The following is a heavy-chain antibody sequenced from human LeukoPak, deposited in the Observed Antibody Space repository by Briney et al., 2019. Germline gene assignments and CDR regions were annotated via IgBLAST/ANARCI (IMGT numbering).Heavy chain of an antibody. D-gene: IGHD2-2*01. Sequence: GGSLRLSCAASEFTFSRYWMHWVRQAPGKGLVWVSRISSDGSNIGYADSVKGRFTISRDNAKNTLYLQMNSLRAEDTAVYYCTTDNAPGMDVWGQGTTVTVSS. CDR1: EFTFSRYW. V-gene: IGHV3-74*01. CDR2: ISSDGSNI. J-gene: IGHJ6*02. CDR3: TTDNAPGMDV.